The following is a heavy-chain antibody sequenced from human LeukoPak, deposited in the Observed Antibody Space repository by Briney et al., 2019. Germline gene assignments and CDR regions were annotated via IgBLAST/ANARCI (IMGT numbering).Heavy chain of an antibody. J-gene: IGHJ6*02. CDR3: ARGPHYYSYYGLDV. CDR2: IYYSGST. Sequence: NASETLSLTCTVSGGSISSSSYYWGWIRQPPGKGLEWIGSIYYSGSTYYNPSLKSRVTISVDTSKNQFSLKLSSLTAADTAVYFCARGPHYYSYYGLDVWGQGTTVTVSS. CDR1: GGSISSSSYY. V-gene: IGHV4-39*07.